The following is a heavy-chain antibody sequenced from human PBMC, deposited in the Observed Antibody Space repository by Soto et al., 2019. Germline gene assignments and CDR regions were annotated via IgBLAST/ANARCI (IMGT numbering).Heavy chain of an antibody. CDR3: ARDGPMDRAFDI. Sequence: GASVKVSCTACGYSFPSYGIGWVRQAPGQGLEWMGWISAYNGNTNYAQKLQGRVTMTTDTSTSTAYMELRSLRSDDTAVYYCARDGPMDRAFDIWGQGTMVTVS. CDR1: GYSFPSYG. CDR2: ISAYNGNT. V-gene: IGHV1-18*01. J-gene: IGHJ3*02. D-gene: IGHD3-10*01.